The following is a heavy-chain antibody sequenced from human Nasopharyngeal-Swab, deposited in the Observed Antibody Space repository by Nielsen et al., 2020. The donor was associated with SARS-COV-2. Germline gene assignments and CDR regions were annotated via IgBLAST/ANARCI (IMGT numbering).Heavy chain of an antibody. CDR2: ILTNGST. D-gene: IGHD6-13*01. Sequence: LRLSCTVSGDSIAYSTFYWSWIRQPAGKGLEWIGRILTNGSTNYNPSLKSRITISVDTSKNQFSLRLSSVTAADTAVYYCAKKDKLQHLDAFDIWGQGTVVTVSS. CDR3: AKKDKLQHLDAFDI. CDR1: GDSIAYSTFY. J-gene: IGHJ3*02. V-gene: IGHV4-61*02.